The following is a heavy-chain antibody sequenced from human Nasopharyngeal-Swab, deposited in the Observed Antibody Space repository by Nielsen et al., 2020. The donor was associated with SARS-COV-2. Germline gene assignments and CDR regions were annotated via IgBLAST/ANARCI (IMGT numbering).Heavy chain of an antibody. CDR3: ARMYSTGYYHYGMDV. Sequence: SGPTLVKPTQTLTLTCTFSGFPLSASGMCVTWIRQTPGKALEWLALINWDDHKYYSTSLRTRLNISKDTSKNQVVLTMTNMDPVDTGTYYCARMYSTGYYHYGMDVWGQGTTVTVSS. D-gene: IGHD3-22*01. V-gene: IGHV2-70*01. CDR1: GFPLSASGMC. CDR2: INWDDHK. J-gene: IGHJ6*02.